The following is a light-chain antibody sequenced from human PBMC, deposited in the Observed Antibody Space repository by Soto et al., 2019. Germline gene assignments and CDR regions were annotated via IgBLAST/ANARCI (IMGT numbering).Light chain of an antibody. CDR1: QTISSL. J-gene: IGKJ1*01. V-gene: IGKV1-5*03. Sequence: TQMSQSPSTLSGSVGDRVTITSLASQTISSLLAWYQQKPGKAPKLLIYKASTLKSGVPSRFSGSGSGTEFTLTISSLQPDDFATYYYQHYNSYSEAFGQGTKVDIK. CDR3: QHYNSYSEA. CDR2: KAS.